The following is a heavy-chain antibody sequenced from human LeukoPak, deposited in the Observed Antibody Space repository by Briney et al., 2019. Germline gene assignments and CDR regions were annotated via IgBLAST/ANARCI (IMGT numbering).Heavy chain of an antibody. V-gene: IGHV7-4-1*02. J-gene: IGHJ4*02. D-gene: IGHD6-13*01. CDR3: ARETTIAAAGT. CDR2: INTSTGNP. Sequence: ASVKVSCEASGYIFTDYFLHWVRQAPGQGLEWMGWINTSTGNPTYAQGFTGRFVFSLDTSVSTAYLQISSLKAEDTAVYYCARETTIAAAGTWGQGTLVTVSS. CDR1: GYIFTDYF.